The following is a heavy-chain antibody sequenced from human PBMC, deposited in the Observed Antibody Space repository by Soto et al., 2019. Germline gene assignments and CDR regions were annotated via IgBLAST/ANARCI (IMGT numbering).Heavy chain of an antibody. V-gene: IGHV6-1*01. CDR3: ARESIAARLGWFDP. CDR2: TYYRSKWYN. D-gene: IGHD6-6*01. J-gene: IGHJ5*02. CDR1: GDSVSSNSAA. Sequence: QTLSLTCVISGDSVSSNSAAWNWIRQSPSRGLEWLGRTYYRSKWYNDYAVSVKSRITINPDTSKNQFSLQLNSVTPEDTAVYYCARESIAARLGWFDPWGQGTLVTVSS.